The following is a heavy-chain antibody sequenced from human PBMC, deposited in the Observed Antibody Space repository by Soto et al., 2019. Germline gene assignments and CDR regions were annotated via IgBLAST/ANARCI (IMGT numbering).Heavy chain of an antibody. J-gene: IGHJ6*04. CDR3: AKDRDSVVIPAAMDV. CDR1: GFTFSSYG. CDR2: ISHDGSDK. V-gene: IGHV3-30*18. Sequence: GGSLRLSCAASGFTFSSYGMHWVRQAPGKGLEWVAVISHDGSDKYYADSVKGRFTISRDNSKNTLYLQMNSLRAEDTAVYYCAKDRDSVVIPAAMDVWGKGTTVTVSS. D-gene: IGHD2-2*01.